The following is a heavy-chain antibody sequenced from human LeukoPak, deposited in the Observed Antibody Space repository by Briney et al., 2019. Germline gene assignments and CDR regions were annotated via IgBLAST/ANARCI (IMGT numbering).Heavy chain of an antibody. CDR3: AKGERSYDFWSGYMDY. Sequence: GGSLRLSCAASGFTFSSYAMSWVRQAPGKGLKWVSAISGSGGNTYYADSVKGRFTISRDNSKNTLYLQMNSLRAEDTAVYYCAKGERSYDFWSGYMDYWGREPWSPSPQ. V-gene: IGHV3-23*01. J-gene: IGHJ4*02. D-gene: IGHD3-3*01. CDR1: GFTFSSYA. CDR2: ISGSGGNT.